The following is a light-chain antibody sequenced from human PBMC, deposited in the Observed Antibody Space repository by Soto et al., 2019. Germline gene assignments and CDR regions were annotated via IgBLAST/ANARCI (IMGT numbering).Light chain of an antibody. CDR2: KAS. CDR1: QTISSW. CDR3: QHYNSYSEA. V-gene: IGKV1-5*03. J-gene: IGKJ1*01. Sequence: DIQMTQSPSTLSGSVGDRVTITCRASQTISSWLGWYQQKPGKAPKLLIYKASTLKSGVPSRFSGSGSGTECTLTISSLPPDDFATYYCQHYNSYSEAFGQGTKVDI.